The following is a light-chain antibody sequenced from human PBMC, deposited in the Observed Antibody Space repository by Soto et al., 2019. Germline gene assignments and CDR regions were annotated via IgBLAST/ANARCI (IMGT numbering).Light chain of an antibody. CDR1: QGISSY. CDR2: AAS. V-gene: IGKV1-8*01. J-gene: IGKJ1*01. Sequence: SLGTESPSTLSASPEVRVAITCRASQGISSYLAWYQQKPGKAPKLLIYAASTLQSGVPSRFSGSGSGTDFTLTISCLQSEDFARYYCQQYYSYPWTVGQGTKV. CDR3: QQYYSYPWT.